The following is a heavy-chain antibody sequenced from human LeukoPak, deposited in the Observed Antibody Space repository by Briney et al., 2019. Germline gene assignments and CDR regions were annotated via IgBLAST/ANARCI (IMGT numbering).Heavy chain of an antibody. CDR3: ARDGKYYDFWSGPPTPSTFDY. CDR1: GYTFTGYY. Sequence: ASVKVSCESSGYTFTGYYMHWVRQAPGQGLEWMGWINPNSGGTNYAQKVQGRVTMTSETSIGTAYMELRRLRSDDTAVYYCARDGKYYDFWSGPPTPSTFDYWGQGTLVTVSS. CDR2: INPNSGGT. J-gene: IGHJ4*02. V-gene: IGHV1-2*02. D-gene: IGHD3-3*01.